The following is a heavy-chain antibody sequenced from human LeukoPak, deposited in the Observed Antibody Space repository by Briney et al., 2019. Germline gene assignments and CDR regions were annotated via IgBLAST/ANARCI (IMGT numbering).Heavy chain of an antibody. CDR2: IIPIFGTA. CDR3: ARAPLSFGSRTPESPIDY. D-gene: IGHD3-3*01. CDR1: GGTFSSYA. V-gene: IGHV1-69*01. Sequence: SVKVSCKASGGTFSSYAISWVRQAPGQGLEWMGGIIPIFGTANYAQKFQGRVTITADESTSTAYMELSSLRSEDTAVYYCARAPLSFGSRTPESPIDYWGQGTLVTVSS. J-gene: IGHJ4*02.